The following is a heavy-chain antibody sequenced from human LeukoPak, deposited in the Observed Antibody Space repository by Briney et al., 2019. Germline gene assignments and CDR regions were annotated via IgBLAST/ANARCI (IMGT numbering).Heavy chain of an antibody. CDR1: AYTFTSYD. D-gene: IGHD6-13*01. V-gene: IGHV1-8*01. CDR2: MNPNSGNT. J-gene: IGHJ5*02. Sequence: ASVTVSRKPSAYTFTSYDINWVRQATGQGLAWLGWMNPNSGNTGYAQKFQGRVTMTRNTSISTAYMELSSLRSEDTAVYYCARYTAAAGTFNWFDPWGQGTLVTVSS. CDR3: ARYTAAAGTFNWFDP.